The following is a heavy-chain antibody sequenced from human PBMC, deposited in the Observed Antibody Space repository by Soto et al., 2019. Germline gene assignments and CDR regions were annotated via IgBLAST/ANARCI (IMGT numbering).Heavy chain of an antibody. V-gene: IGHV1-2*02. CDR1: GYTFTGYY. D-gene: IGHD2-15*01. Sequence: GASVKVSCKASGYTFTGYYMHWVRQAPGQGLEWMGWINPNSGGTNYAQKFQGRVTMTRDTSISTAYVELSRLRSDDTAVYYCASVYCSGGSCYSFDYWGQGTLVTVSS. CDR2: INPNSGGT. J-gene: IGHJ4*02. CDR3: ASVYCSGGSCYSFDY.